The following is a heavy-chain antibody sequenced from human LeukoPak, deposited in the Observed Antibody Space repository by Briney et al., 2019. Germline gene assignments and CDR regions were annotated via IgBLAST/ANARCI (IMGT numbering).Heavy chain of an antibody. CDR1: GGSIASSSYY. CDR2: IYFSGTA. CDR3: ATDSGVGTMSD. J-gene: IGHJ4*02. V-gene: IGHV4-39*07. Sequence: SETLSLTCSVSGGSIASSSYYWGWIRQPPGKGLEWIGSIYFSGTANYNPSLKSRVTISLDTSKSQFSLNLISVTAADTAVYYCATDSGVGTMSDWGKGTLVTVSS. D-gene: IGHD1-26*01.